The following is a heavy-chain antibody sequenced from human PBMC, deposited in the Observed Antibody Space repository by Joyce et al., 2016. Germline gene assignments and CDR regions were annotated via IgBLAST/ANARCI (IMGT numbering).Heavy chain of an antibody. Sequence: QVQLQESGPGLVKPSETLSLTCTVSGGSVSSGSFYWSWIRQPPGRGLEWIGNVYYTGSTNYSPSLSSRVTISVDTSKNRFSLRLTSGTAADAALYFWARDNHGYYFDYWGQGTLLTVSS. CDR3: ARDNHGYYFDY. V-gene: IGHV4-61*03. CDR1: GGSVSSGSFY. D-gene: IGHD1-14*01. CDR2: VYYTGST. J-gene: IGHJ4*02.